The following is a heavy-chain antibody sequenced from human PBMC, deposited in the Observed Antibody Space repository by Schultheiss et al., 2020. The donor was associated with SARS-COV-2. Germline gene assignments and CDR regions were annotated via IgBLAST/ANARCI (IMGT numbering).Heavy chain of an antibody. CDR3: ARGNHGGYSYGKKRNYYYGMDV. D-gene: IGHD5-18*01. J-gene: IGHJ6*02. CDR1: GGSFSGYY. CDR2: INHSGST. Sequence: SETLSLTCAVYGGSFSGYYWSWIRQPPGKGLEWIGEINHSGSTNYNPSLKSRVTISVDTSKNQFSLKLSSVTGADTAVYYCARGNHGGYSYGKKRNYYYGMDVWGQGTTVTVSS. V-gene: IGHV4-34*01.